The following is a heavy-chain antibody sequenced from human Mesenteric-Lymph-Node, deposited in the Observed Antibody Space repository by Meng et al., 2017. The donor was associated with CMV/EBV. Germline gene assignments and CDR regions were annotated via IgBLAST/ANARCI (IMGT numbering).Heavy chain of an antibody. CDR1: GGTFSNYA. CDR2: ISAYNGNT. J-gene: IGHJ4*02. V-gene: IGHV1-18*01. Sequence: ASVKVSCKASGGTFSNYAISWVRQAPGQGLEWMGGISAYNGNTNYAQKLQGRVTMTTDTSTSTAYMELRSLRSDDTAVYYCARVDILTGYYTHDYYFDYWGQGTLVTVSS. CDR3: ARVDILTGYYTHDYYFDY. D-gene: IGHD3-9*01.